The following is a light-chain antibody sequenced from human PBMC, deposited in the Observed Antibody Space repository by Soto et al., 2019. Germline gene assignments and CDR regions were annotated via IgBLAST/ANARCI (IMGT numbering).Light chain of an antibody. V-gene: IGKV3-11*01. CDR2: DTV. Sequence: EIVLTQSPATLALSPGERATLSCRASQSVSSYLAWYHQKPGQAPRLLIYDTVNRATGIPARFSGSGSGTDCSLAISSLEPEDFAVYYCQQRSSWPLTFGGGTKVETK. CDR1: QSVSSY. CDR3: QQRSSWPLT. J-gene: IGKJ4*01.